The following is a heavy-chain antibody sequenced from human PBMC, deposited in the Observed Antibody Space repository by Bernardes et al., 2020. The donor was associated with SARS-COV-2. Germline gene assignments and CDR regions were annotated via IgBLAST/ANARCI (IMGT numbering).Heavy chain of an antibody. V-gene: IGHV4-39*01. CDR1: GGSVTSTSYS. CDR3: LSDSSGWLDPPSFDY. J-gene: IGHJ4*02. Sequence: SETLSLTCTVSGGSVTSTSYSWGWIRQPPGKGLEWIGHIYFTGRTYYNPSLKGRLTISVDPSKNQFSLRLTSVTAADTAVYYCLSDSSGWLDPPSFDYWGQGTLVTVSS. CDR2: IYFTGRT. D-gene: IGHD6-19*01.